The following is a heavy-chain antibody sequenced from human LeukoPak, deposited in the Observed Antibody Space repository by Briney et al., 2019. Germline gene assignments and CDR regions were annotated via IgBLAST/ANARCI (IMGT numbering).Heavy chain of an antibody. CDR3: ARDSGEQYFDY. V-gene: IGHV4-31*03. CDR2: IYYSGST. Sequence: SETLSLTCTVSGGSISSGGYYWSWIRQHPGKGLEWIGYIYYSGSTYHNPSLKSRVTISVDTSKNQFSLKLSSVTAADTAVYYCARDSGEQYFDYWGQGTLVTVSS. CDR1: GGSISSGGYY. D-gene: IGHD7-27*01. J-gene: IGHJ4*02.